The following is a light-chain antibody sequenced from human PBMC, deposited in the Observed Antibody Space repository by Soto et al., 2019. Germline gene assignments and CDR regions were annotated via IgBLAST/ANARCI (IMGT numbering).Light chain of an antibody. J-gene: IGKJ1*01. CDR1: QSVSSSY. CDR2: GAS. Sequence: EIVLTPSPGTLSLSPGERATLSCRASQSVSSSYLAWYQQKPGQAPRLLIYGASSRATGIPDRFSGSGSGTDFTLTISRLEPEDFAVYYCQQYGSSPPKTFGQGNRVDIK. V-gene: IGKV3-20*01. CDR3: QQYGSSPPKT.